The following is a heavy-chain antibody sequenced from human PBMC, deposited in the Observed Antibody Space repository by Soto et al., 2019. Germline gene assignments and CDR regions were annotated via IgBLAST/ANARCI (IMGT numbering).Heavy chain of an antibody. Sequence: QLQLQESGSGLVKPSQTLSLTCAVSGGSISSGGYSWSWIRQPPGKGLERIAYIYHSVSTYYNPSLKSRATTSVDRSKHQFSLKLSSVTAADTAVYYCARAPPFRRWGHGTLVTVSS. CDR3: ARAPPFRR. CDR1: GGSISSGGYS. CDR2: IYHSVST. V-gene: IGHV4-30-2*01. J-gene: IGHJ4*01.